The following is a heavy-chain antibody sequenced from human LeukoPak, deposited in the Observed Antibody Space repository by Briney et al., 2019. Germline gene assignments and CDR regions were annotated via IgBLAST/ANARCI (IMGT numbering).Heavy chain of an antibody. CDR1: GFTFSSYA. Sequence: AGSLRLSCTASGFTFSSYAMIWVRQAPGKGLQWVSAISGGGGSTYYADSVKGRFTISRDNSKSTLYLQMNSLRAEDTAVYYCARGKVAGYFDYWGQGTLVTVSS. CDR3: ARGKVAGYFDY. D-gene: IGHD6-19*01. CDR2: ISGGGGST. J-gene: IGHJ4*02. V-gene: IGHV3-23*01.